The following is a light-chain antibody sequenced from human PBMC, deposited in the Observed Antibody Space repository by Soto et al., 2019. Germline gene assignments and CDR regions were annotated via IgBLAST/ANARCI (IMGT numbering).Light chain of an antibody. CDR2: VAS. J-gene: IGKJ2*01. CDR1: QDITNN. Sequence: DIQMTQSPSSLSASVGDRVTITCRSSQDITNNLGWYQQKPGKAPKRLIYVASSLQSGVPSRFSGSGSGTEFTLTISSLQPEDFATYYCLQYNSYPYTFGQGTKLEFK. CDR3: LQYNSYPYT. V-gene: IGKV1-17*01.